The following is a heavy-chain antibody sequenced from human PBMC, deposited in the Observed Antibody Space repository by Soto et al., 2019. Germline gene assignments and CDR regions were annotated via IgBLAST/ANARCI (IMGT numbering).Heavy chain of an antibody. CDR2: IWYDGSNK. Sequence: QVQLVESGGGVVQPGRSLRLSCAASGFTFSSYGMHWLRQAPGKGLEWVAVIWYDGSNKYYADSVKGRFTISRDNSKNTLYLQMNSLRVEDTAVYYCARDRYSSGWYDLDYWGQGTLVTVSS. CDR1: GFTFSSYG. D-gene: IGHD6-19*01. V-gene: IGHV3-33*01. J-gene: IGHJ4*02. CDR3: ARDRYSSGWYDLDY.